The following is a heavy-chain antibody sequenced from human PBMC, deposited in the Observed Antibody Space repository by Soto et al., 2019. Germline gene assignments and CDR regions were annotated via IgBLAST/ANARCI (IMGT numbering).Heavy chain of an antibody. V-gene: IGHV4-59*01. J-gene: IGHJ6*02. CDR2: IYYSGST. CDR3: ARDSLPYTVSGVYYYGMDV. CDR1: GGSISSYY. D-gene: IGHD1-26*01. Sequence: SETLSLTCTVSGGSISSYYWSWIRQPPGKGLEWIGYIYYSGSTNHNPSLKSRVTISVNTSKNQFSLKLSSVTAADTAVYYCARDSLPYTVSGVYYYGMDVWGQGTTVTVSS.